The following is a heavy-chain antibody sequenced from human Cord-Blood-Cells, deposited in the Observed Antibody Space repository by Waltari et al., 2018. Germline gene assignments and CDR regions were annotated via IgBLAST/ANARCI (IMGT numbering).Heavy chain of an antibody. CDR1: GFTFSSYE. Sequence: EVQLVESGGGLVQPGGSLRLSCAASGFTFSSYEMNWVRQAQGKGLEWVSYISSSGSTIYYADSVKGRFTISRDNAKNSLYLQMNSLRAEDTAVYYCAREPPLNWGYFDYWGQGTLVTVSS. CDR3: AREPPLNWGYFDY. CDR2: ISSSGSTI. J-gene: IGHJ4*02. V-gene: IGHV3-48*03. D-gene: IGHD7-27*01.